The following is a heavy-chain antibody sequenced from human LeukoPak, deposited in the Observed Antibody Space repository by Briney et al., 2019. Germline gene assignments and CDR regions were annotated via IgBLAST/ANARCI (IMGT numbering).Heavy chain of an antibody. CDR2: ISAYNGNT. V-gene: IGHV1-18*01. CDR3: ARDLYYYGSGSYYDVFDV. J-gene: IGHJ3*01. CDR1: GYTFTSYG. Sequence: AASVKVSCKASGYTFTSYGISWVRQAPGQGLEWMGWISAYNGNTNYAQKLQGRVTMTTDTSTSTAYMELRSLRSDGTAIYYCARDLYYYGSGSYYDVFDVWGQGTMVTVSS. D-gene: IGHD3-10*01.